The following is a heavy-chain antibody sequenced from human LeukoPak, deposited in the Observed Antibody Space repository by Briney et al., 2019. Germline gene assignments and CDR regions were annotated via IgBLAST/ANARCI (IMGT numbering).Heavy chain of an antibody. Sequence: PGGSLRLSCAASGFTFSSYWMHWVRQAPGKGLVWVSRITSDGSSTSYADSVKGRFTISRDNAKNTLYLQMNSLRAEDTAVYYCAREIDYDFWSGPHDYWGQGTLVTVSS. V-gene: IGHV3-74*01. CDR2: ITSDGSST. J-gene: IGHJ4*02. CDR3: AREIDYDFWSGPHDY. D-gene: IGHD3-3*01. CDR1: GFTFSSYW.